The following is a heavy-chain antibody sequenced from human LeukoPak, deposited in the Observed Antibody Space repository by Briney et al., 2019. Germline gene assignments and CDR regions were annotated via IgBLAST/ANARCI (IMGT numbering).Heavy chain of an antibody. Sequence: GGSLRLSCVTSGFTFSSYGMHWVRQVPGKGLEWVAVISYDAKSNYHVDSVKGRFTISRDNSKNTLYLQMNSLRAEDTAVYYCARGVATNPFDYWGQGTLVTVSS. D-gene: IGHD2-15*01. J-gene: IGHJ4*02. CDR3: ARGVATNPFDY. CDR2: ISYDAKSN. V-gene: IGHV3-30*03. CDR1: GFTFSSYG.